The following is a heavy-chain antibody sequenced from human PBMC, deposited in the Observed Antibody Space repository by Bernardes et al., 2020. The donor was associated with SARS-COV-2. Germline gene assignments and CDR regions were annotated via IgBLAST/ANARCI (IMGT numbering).Heavy chain of an antibody. J-gene: IGHJ4*02. Sequence: GGSLRLSCAASGFTFSSYSMKWVRQAPGRGLEWVASISAGGDSTTHAESLKGRFTISRDNTKNLLYLEMNSLRAEDTAIYYCAKEIRPNDYWGQGTLVTVSS. CDR1: GFTFSSYS. V-gene: IGHV3-21*04. CDR3: AKEIRPNDY. CDR2: ISAGGDST.